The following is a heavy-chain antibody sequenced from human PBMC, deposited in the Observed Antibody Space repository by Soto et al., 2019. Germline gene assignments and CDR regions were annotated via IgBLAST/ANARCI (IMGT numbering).Heavy chain of an antibody. CDR1: GFPLEKYG. CDR3: ARATSTWSHAY. CDR2: ISCSGGYI. D-gene: IGHD3-3*01. J-gene: IGHJ4*02. Sequence: GGSLRLSCAVSGFPLEKYGMNWVRQAPGKGLEWVSSISCSGGYIYYADSVKGRITISRDNDSNSSYLQMNSLGADDTALYLCARATSTWSHAYWGQGT. V-gene: IGHV3-21*01.